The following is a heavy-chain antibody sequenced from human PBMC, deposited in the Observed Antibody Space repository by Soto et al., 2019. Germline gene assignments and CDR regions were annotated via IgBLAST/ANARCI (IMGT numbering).Heavy chain of an antibody. J-gene: IGHJ5*02. Sequence: QITLKESGPTLVKPTQTLTLTCTFSGFSLTTDGVGVGWIRQPPGKALEWVGVVYWNGNKAYSPSLRSRVTITKDTSENQVVLSMTNVGPVDTGTYYCARRTMAALLDLWGQGALVTVSS. CDR1: GFSLTTDGVG. CDR3: ARRTMAALLDL. CDR2: VYWNGNK. D-gene: IGHD3-10*01. V-gene: IGHV2-5*01.